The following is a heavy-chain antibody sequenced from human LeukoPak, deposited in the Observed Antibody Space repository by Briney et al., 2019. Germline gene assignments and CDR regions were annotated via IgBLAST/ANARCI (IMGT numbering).Heavy chain of an antibody. CDR3: AREKVVIARARAMDV. V-gene: IGHV4-4*07. CDR1: GGSISSYY. CDR2: IYTSGST. Sequence: SETLSLTCTVSGGSISSYYWSWIRQPAGKGLEWIGRIYTSGSTNYNPSLKSRVTMSVDTSKNQFSLKLSSVTAADTAVYYCAREKVVIARARAMDVWDKGTTVTVSS. J-gene: IGHJ6*03. D-gene: IGHD2-21*01.